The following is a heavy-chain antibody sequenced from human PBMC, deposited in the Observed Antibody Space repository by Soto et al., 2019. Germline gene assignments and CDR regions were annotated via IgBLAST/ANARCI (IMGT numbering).Heavy chain of an antibody. CDR1: GFTFSSYG. J-gene: IGHJ4*02. Sequence: QVQLVESGGGVVQPGRSLRLSCAASGFTFSSYGMHWVRQAPGKGLEWVAVISYDGSNKYYADSVKGRFTISRDNSKNTLFLQMISLRAEDTAVYYCVKSVGATAYFDYWGQGTPVTVSS. CDR2: ISYDGSNK. CDR3: VKSVGATAYFDY. D-gene: IGHD1-26*01. V-gene: IGHV3-30*18.